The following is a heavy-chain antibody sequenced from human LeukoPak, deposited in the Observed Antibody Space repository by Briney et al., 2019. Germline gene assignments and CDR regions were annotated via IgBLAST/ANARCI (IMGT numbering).Heavy chain of an antibody. CDR3: ARDTYYYDSSGYPHNWFDP. D-gene: IGHD3-22*01. J-gene: IGHJ5*02. CDR1: GFTFSSYA. CDR2: ISYDGSNK. Sequence: GGSLRLSCAASGFTFSSYAMHWVRQAPGKGLEWVAVISYDGSNKYYADSVKGRFTISRDNSKNTLYLQMSSLRAEDTAVYYCARDTYYYDSSGYPHNWFDPWGQGTLVTVSS. V-gene: IGHV3-30-3*01.